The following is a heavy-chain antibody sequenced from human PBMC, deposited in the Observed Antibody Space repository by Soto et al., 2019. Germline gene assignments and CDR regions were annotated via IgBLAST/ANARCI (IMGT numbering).Heavy chain of an antibody. CDR3: ARLETYSGRYYPDAFDI. J-gene: IGHJ3*02. CDR1: GYTFTSYG. V-gene: IGHV1-18*01. Sequence: ASVKVSCKASGYTFTSYGISWVRQAPGQGLEWMGWISDYNGNTNYAQKLQGRVTMTTDTSTSTAYMELRSLRSDDTAVYDCARLETYSGRYYPDAFDIWGQGTMVTVSS. D-gene: IGHD1-26*01. CDR2: ISDYNGNT.